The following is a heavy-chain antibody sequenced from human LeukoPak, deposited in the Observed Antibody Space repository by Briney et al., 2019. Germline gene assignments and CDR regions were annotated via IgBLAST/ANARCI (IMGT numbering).Heavy chain of an antibody. V-gene: IGHV3-33*01. Sequence: GGSLRLSCAASGFTFSSYGMHWVRQAPGKGLEWVALIWYDGSNKYYADSVKGRFTISRDNSKNTLYLQMNSLRADDTAVYYRARVVSSSDLDYWGQGTLVTVSS. CDR1: GFTFSSYG. D-gene: IGHD3-10*01. CDR3: ARVVSSSDLDY. CDR2: IWYDGSNK. J-gene: IGHJ4*02.